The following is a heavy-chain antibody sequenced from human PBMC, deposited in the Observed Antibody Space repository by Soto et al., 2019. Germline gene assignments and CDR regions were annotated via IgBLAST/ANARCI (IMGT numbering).Heavy chain of an antibody. CDR3: ARVRGAAADYFDF. D-gene: IGHD2-2*01. J-gene: IGHJ4*02. V-gene: IGHV3-11*05. CDR2: ISSSTSHT. Sequence: QVQLVESGGGLVKPGGSLRLSCAVSGFTFSDYYMTWIRQAPGKGLEGVSYISSSTSHTNYADSVKGRFTISRDNAKNSLFLQMNSLRAEDSAVYYFARVRGAAADYFDFWGQGTLVTVSS. CDR1: GFTFSDYY.